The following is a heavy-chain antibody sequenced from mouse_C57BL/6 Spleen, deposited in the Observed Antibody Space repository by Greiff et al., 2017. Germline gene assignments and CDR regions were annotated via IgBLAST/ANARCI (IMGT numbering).Heavy chain of an antibody. Sequence: QVQLQQPGAELVKPGASVTLSCKASGYTFTSYWMHWVKQRPGQGLEWIGMIHPNSGSTNYNEKFKSKATLTVDKSSSTAYMQLSSLTSEDSAVYYCASSNYGYFDVWGTGTTVTVSS. CDR1: GYTFTSYW. CDR2: IHPNSGST. J-gene: IGHJ1*03. D-gene: IGHD2-10*02. CDR3: ASSNYGYFDV. V-gene: IGHV1-64*01.